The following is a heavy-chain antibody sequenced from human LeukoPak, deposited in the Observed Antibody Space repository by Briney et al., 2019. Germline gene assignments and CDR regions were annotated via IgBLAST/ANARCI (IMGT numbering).Heavy chain of an antibody. J-gene: IGHJ4*02. D-gene: IGHD6-6*01. CDR1: GFTFDDYA. CDR3: AKDSGRIAARVDY. Sequence: PGGSLRLSCAASGFTFDDYAMHWVRQAPGKGLEWVSGISWNSGSIGYADSVKGRFTISRDNAKNSLYLQMNSLRAEDTALYYCAKDSGRIAARVDYWGQGTLVTVSS. CDR2: ISWNSGSI. V-gene: IGHV3-9*01.